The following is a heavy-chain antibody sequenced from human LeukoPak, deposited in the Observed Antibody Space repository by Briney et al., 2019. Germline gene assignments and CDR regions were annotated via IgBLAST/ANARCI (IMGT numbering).Heavy chain of an antibody. Sequence: PGGSLRLSCAASGFTVSSNYMSWVRQAPGKGLEWDSVIYSGGSTYYADSVKGRFTISRDNSKNTLYLQMNSLRAEDTAVYHCAREPSGYSYGHRLYYFDYWGQGTLVTVSS. V-gene: IGHV3-53*01. CDR2: IYSGGST. CDR3: AREPSGYSYGHRLYYFDY. J-gene: IGHJ4*02. D-gene: IGHD5-18*01. CDR1: GFTVSSNY.